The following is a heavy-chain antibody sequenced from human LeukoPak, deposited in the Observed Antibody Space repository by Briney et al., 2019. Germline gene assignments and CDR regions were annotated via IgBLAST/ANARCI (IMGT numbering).Heavy chain of an antibody. D-gene: IGHD6-13*01. CDR2: ISSTSIYT. CDR3: AREDGYSSSWYSDY. CDR1: GFTFSDYY. J-gene: IGHJ4*02. V-gene: IGHV3-11*05. Sequence: GGSLRLSCAASGFTFSDYYMSWIRQAPGKGLEWVSDISSTSIYTNYADSVRGRFTISRDNAKNSLYLQMNSLRAEDTAVYYCAREDGYSSSWYSDYWGQGTLVTVSS.